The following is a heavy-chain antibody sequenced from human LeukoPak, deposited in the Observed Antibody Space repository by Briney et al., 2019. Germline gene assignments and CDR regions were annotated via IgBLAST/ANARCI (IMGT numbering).Heavy chain of an antibody. Sequence: GASVKVSCKASGYTFTSYYMHWVRQAPGQGLEWMGGIIPIFGTANYAQKFQGRVTITADKSTSTAYMELSSLRSEDTAVYYCARYSGYDRRWFDPWGQGTLVTVSS. D-gene: IGHD5-12*01. CDR3: ARYSGYDRRWFDP. CDR2: IIPIFGTA. J-gene: IGHJ5*02. CDR1: GYTFTSYY. V-gene: IGHV1-69*06.